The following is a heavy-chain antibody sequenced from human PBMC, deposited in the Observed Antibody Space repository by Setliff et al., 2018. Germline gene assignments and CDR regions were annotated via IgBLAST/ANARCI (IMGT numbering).Heavy chain of an antibody. D-gene: IGHD5-18*01. V-gene: IGHV4-31*03. J-gene: IGHJ3*02. Sequence: KTSETLSLTCTVSGGSISSGGYYWSWIRQHPGKGLERIGYIYYSGSTYYNPSLKSRVTISVDTSKNHFSLKLSSVTAADTAVYYCARVPRFTDTRNAFDIWGQGTMVTV. CDR2: IYYSGST. CDR3: ARVPRFTDTRNAFDI. CDR1: GGSISSGGYY.